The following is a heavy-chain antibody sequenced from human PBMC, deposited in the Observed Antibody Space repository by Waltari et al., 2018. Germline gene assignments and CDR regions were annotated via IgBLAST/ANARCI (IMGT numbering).Heavy chain of an antibody. CDR2: ISYDGSNK. CDR1: GFTFSSYG. D-gene: IGHD6-13*01. J-gene: IGHJ6*02. Sequence: VQLVESGGVVVQPGGSLRLSCAASGFTFSSYGMPWVRQAPGKGLEWVAVISYDGSNKYYADSVKGRFTISRDNSKNTLYLQMNSLRAEDTAVYYCAKDIIAAAGTYYYYGMDVWGQGTTVTVSS. CDR3: AKDIIAAAGTYYYYGMDV. V-gene: IGHV3-30*18.